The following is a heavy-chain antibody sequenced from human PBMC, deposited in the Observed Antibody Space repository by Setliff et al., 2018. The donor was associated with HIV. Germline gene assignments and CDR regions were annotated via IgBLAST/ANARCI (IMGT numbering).Heavy chain of an antibody. CDR1: GGSISSHY. CDR3: ARGLSIFGVATPGFYSFMDV. CDR2: ISYSGST. V-gene: IGHV4-59*11. D-gene: IGHD3-3*01. Sequence: PSETLSLTCTVSGGSISSHYWTWIRQPPGKGLEWIGYISYSGSTNYNPSLKSRVTISVDTSKNQFSLKLNSVTAADTAVYYCARGLSIFGVATPGFYSFMDVWGKGTTVTVSS. J-gene: IGHJ6*03.